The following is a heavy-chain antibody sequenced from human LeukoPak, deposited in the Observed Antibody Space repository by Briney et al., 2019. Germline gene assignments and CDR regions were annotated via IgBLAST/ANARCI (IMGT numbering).Heavy chain of an antibody. CDR1: GGTFSSYA. CDR2: IIPILGIA. J-gene: IGHJ4*02. D-gene: IGHD2-2*01. V-gene: IGHV1-69*04. CDR3: ARDPSYCSSTSCEEAPFDY. Sequence: ASVKVSCKASGGTFSSYAISWVRQAPGQGLEWMGRIIPILGIANYAQKFQGRVTITADKSTSTAYMELSSLRSEDTALYYCARDPSYCSSTSCEEAPFDYWGQGTLVTVSS.